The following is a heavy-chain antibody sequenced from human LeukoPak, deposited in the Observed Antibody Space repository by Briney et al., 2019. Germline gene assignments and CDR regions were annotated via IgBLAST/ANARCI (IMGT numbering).Heavy chain of an antibody. CDR1: GFTFSSYS. V-gene: IGHV3-21*01. J-gene: IGHJ4*02. CDR2: ISSSSSYI. Sequence: GGSLRLSCAASGFTFSSYSMNWVRQAPGKGLEWVSSISSSSSYIYYADSVKGRFTISRDNAKNTLYLQMNSLRAEDTAVYYCAKDHDYGGNPYYFDYWGQGTLVTVSS. CDR3: AKDHDYGGNPYYFDY. D-gene: IGHD4-23*01.